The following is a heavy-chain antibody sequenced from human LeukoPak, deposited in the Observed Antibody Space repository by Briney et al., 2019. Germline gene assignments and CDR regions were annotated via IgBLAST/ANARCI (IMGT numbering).Heavy chain of an antibody. Sequence: GSVKVSCKASGYTFTSYDINWVRQATGQGLEWMGWMNPNSGNTGYAQKFQGRVTMTRNTSISTAYMELSSLRSEDTAVYYCARGWGKRITIFGVVIIGGRFDPWGQGTLVTVSS. CDR2: MNPNSGNT. V-gene: IGHV1-8*01. CDR1: GYTFTSYD. D-gene: IGHD3-3*01. J-gene: IGHJ5*02. CDR3: ARGWGKRITIFGVVIIGGRFDP.